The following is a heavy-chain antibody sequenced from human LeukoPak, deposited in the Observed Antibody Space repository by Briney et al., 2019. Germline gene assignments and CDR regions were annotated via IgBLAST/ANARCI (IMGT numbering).Heavy chain of an antibody. Sequence: GGSLRLSCAASGFTFSSYAMSWVRQAPGKGLEWVSAISGSGGSTYYADSVKGRFTISRDNSKNTLYLQMNSLRAEDTAVYYCAKAHPDHYDSSGYLRDPLDYWGQGTLVTVSS. D-gene: IGHD3-22*01. CDR3: AKAHPDHYDSSGYLRDPLDY. CDR2: ISGSGGST. CDR1: GFTFSSYA. J-gene: IGHJ4*02. V-gene: IGHV3-23*01.